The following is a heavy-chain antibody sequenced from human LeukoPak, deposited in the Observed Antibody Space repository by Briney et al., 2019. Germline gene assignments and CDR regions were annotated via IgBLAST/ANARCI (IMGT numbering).Heavy chain of an antibody. CDR1: GFTFDDYA. V-gene: IGHV3-23*01. CDR2: ISGSGGST. J-gene: IGHJ3*02. CDR3: AREDASAFDI. Sequence: GGSLRLSCAASGFTFDDYAMHWVRQAPGKGLEWVSAISGSGGSTYYADSVKGRFTISRDNAKNSLFLQMNTLRAEDTAVYYCAREDASAFDIWGQGTMVSVSS.